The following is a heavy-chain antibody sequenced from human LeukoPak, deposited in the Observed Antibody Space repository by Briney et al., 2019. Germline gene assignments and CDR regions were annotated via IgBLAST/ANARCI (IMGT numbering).Heavy chain of an antibody. CDR3: ARVVSWGYYFDY. V-gene: IGHV4-59*08. CDR2: IYYSGST. J-gene: IGHJ4*02. CDR1: GGSISSYY. Sequence: SETLSLTCTVSGGSISSYYWSWIRQPPGKGLEWIGYIYYSGSTNYNPSLKSRVTISVDTSKNQFSLKLSSVTAADTAVYYCARVVSWGYYFDYWGQGTLVTVSS. D-gene: IGHD3-16*01.